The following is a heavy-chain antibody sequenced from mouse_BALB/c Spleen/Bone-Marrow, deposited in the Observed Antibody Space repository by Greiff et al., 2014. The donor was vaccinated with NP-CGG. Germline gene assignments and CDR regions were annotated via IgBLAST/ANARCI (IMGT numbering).Heavy chain of an antibody. D-gene: IGHD1-1*01. Sequence: DVMLVESGGDLVKPGGSLKLSCEASGYTFSSYGMSWVRQTPGKRLEWVGAISTGGSCTYYPDSVKGRSTISRDNAKNTLYLQMISLKCVETAMYSCANGNYYSMDYWGQGTPVTVSS. V-gene: IGHV5-6*02. CDR2: ISTGGSCT. CDR3: ANGNYYSMDY. CDR1: GYTFSSYG. J-gene: IGHJ4*01.